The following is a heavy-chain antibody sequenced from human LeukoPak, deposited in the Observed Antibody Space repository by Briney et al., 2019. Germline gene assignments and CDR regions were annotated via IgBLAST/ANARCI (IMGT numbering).Heavy chain of an antibody. CDR3: ARHGRYCSGGSCYLAGFDP. D-gene: IGHD2-15*01. Sequence: PSETLSLTCAVYGGSFSGYYWSWIRQPPGKGLEWIGEINHSGSTNYNPSLKSRVTISVDTSKNQFSLKLSSVTAADTAVYYCARHGRYCSGGSCYLAGFDPWGQGTLVTVSS. CDR1: GGSFSGYY. CDR2: INHSGST. V-gene: IGHV4-34*01. J-gene: IGHJ5*02.